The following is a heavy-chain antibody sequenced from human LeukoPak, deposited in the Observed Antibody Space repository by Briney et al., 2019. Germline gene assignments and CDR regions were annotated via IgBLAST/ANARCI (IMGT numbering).Heavy chain of an antibody. J-gene: IGHJ4*02. V-gene: IGHV3-30*18. D-gene: IGHD3-22*01. CDR3: AKVRGNVGSSYFPDY. CDR1: GFTFSTYG. Sequence: PGGSLRPSCAVSGFTFSTYGMHWVRQAPGKGLEWVAVILYDGSNRQYADSVKGRFTISRDNSKNTLYLQMNSLRVEDTAVYYCAKVRGNVGSSYFPDYWGQGTLVTVTS. CDR2: ILYDGSNR.